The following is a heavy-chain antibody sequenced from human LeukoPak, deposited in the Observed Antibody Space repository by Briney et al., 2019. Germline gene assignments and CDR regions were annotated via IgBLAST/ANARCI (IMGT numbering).Heavy chain of an antibody. Sequence: GPSVKVSCKASEGTFSSYAISWVRQAPGQGLEWMGRIIPIFGTANYAQKFQGRVTITTDESTSTAYMELSSLRSEDTAVYYCARDRTYSSGLYFDYWGQGTLVTVPS. CDR3: ARDRTYSSGLYFDY. CDR1: EGTFSSYA. V-gene: IGHV1-69*05. CDR2: IIPIFGTA. J-gene: IGHJ4*02. D-gene: IGHD6-19*01.